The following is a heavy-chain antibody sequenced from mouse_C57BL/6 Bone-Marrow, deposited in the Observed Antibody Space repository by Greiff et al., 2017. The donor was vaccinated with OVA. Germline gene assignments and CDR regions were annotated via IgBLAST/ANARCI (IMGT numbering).Heavy chain of an antibody. D-gene: IGHD1-1*01. V-gene: IGHV1-19*01. J-gene: IGHJ2*01. CDR1: GYTFTDYY. CDR2: FNPSNGGI. CDR3: ARRIPLITTVVADY. Sequence: EVQLQQSGPVLVKPGASVKMSCKASGYTFTDYYMNWVKQSHGKSLEWIGVFNPSNGGISYNQKFKGKATLTVDKSSSTAYMELNSLTSEDSAVYYCARRIPLITTVVADYWGQGTTLTVSS.